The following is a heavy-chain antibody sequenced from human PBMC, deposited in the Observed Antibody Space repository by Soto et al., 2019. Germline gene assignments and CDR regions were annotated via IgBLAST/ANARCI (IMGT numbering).Heavy chain of an antibody. V-gene: IGHV1-69*13. CDR1: GGTFSSYA. CDR3: ARDRRPYYASAGRDAFDI. CDR2: IIPIFGTA. Sequence: ASVKVSCKASGGTFSSYAISWVRRAPGQGLEWMGGIIPIFGTANYAQKFQGRVTITADESTSTAYMELSSLRSEDTAVYYCARDRRPYYASAGRDAFDIWGQGNMVTVAS. J-gene: IGHJ3*02. D-gene: IGHD1-26*01.